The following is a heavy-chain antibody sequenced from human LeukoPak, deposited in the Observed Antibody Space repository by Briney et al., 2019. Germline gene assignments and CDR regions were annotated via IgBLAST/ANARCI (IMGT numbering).Heavy chain of an antibody. V-gene: IGHV4-59*08. Sequence: SETLSLTCTVSGDSISSYYWSWIRQPPGKGLEWIGYIYYSGGTDYNPSLNSRVTISVDTSKNQFSLKLRSVTAADTAVYYCARHVTISGPYDASDTWGQGTMVTVSP. CDR3: ARHVTISGPYDASDT. CDR1: GDSISSYY. J-gene: IGHJ3*02. D-gene: IGHD5-24*01. CDR2: IYYSGGT.